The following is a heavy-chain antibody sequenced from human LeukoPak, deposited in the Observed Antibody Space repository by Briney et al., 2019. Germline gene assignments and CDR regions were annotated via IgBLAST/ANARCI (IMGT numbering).Heavy chain of an antibody. D-gene: IGHD3-22*01. CDR1: GFTFSSYA. V-gene: IGHV3-23*01. CDR3: AKDRAGSDRRYYFDY. J-gene: IGHJ4*02. Sequence: QPRGSLRLSCAASGFTFSSYAMSWVRQAPGKGLEWVSAISGSGGSTYYADSVKGRFTISRDNSKNTLYLQMNSLRAEDSAVYYCAKDRAGSDRRYYFDYWGQGTLVTVSS. CDR2: ISGSGGST.